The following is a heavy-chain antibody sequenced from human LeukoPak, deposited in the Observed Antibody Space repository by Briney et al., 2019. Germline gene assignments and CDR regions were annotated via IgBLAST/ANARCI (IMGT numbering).Heavy chain of an antibody. CDR3: ARLCSSTNCYGYNWFDR. D-gene: IGHD2-2*01. J-gene: IGHJ5*02. Sequence: SETPSLTCAVYGGSFSGYDWNWIRQPPSKGLEWIGEINHRGSVNYNPSLKSRVTISADTSKSQFSLKLRSVTAADTAVYYCARLCSSTNCYGYNWFDRWGQGTLVSVSS. CDR1: GGSFSGYD. CDR2: INHRGSV. V-gene: IGHV4-34*01.